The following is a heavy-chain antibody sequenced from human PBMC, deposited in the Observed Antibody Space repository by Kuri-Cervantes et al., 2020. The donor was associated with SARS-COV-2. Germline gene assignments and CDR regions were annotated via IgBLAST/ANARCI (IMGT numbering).Heavy chain of an antibody. CDR2: IRYDGSNK. CDR3: AKDMISRLLWFGESPYNWFDP. V-gene: IGHV3-30*02. D-gene: IGHD3-10*01. CDR1: GFTLSTYI. Sequence: LSLTCAASGFTLSTYIMHWVRQAPGKGLEWVAFIRYDGSNKYYADSVKGRFTISRDNSKNTLYLQMNSLRAEDTAVYYCAKDMISRLLWFGESPYNWFDPWGQGTLVTVSS. J-gene: IGHJ5*02.